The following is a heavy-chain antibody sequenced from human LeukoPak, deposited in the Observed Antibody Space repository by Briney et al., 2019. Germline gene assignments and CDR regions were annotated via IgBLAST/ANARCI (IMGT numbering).Heavy chain of an antibody. Sequence: PGGSLRLSCAASGFTFSSYGMHWVRQAPGKGLEWVAVIWYDGSNKYYADSVKGRFTITRDNSKNTLYLQMNSLRAEDTAVYYCARAVRPGITGTTRQAYGMDVWGQGTTVTVSS. CDR2: IWYDGSNK. CDR3: ARAVRPGITGTTRQAYGMDV. J-gene: IGHJ6*02. D-gene: IGHD1-14*01. V-gene: IGHV3-33*01. CDR1: GFTFSSYG.